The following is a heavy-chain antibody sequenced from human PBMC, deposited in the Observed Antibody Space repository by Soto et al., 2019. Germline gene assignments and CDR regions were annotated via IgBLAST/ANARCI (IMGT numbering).Heavy chain of an antibody. CDR1: GYTFTSYD. J-gene: IGHJ6*02. CDR2: MNPNSGNT. D-gene: IGHD3-9*01. CDR3: ARGGHDILTGYYKEYYYYGMDV. Sequence: QVQLVQSGAEVKKPGASVKVSCKASGYTFTSYDINWVRQATGQGLEWMGWMNPNSGNTGYAQKFQGRVTMTRNTSISTAYMELSSLRSEDTAVYYSARGGHDILTGYYKEYYYYGMDVWGQGTTVTVSS. V-gene: IGHV1-8*01.